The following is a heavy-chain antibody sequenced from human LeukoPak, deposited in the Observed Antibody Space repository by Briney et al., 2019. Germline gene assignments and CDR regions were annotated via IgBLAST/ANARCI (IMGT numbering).Heavy chain of an antibody. CDR1: GGSFNGYY. J-gene: IGHJ6*03. Sequence: SETLSLTCAVYGGSFNGYYWSWIRQPPGKGLEWIGEINHSGSTNYNPSLKSRVTISVDTSKNQFSLKLSSVTAADTAVYYCSGSYVYYYHYYMDVWGKGTTVTISS. V-gene: IGHV4-34*03. CDR2: INHSGST. CDR3: SGSYVYYYHYYMDV. D-gene: IGHD1-26*01.